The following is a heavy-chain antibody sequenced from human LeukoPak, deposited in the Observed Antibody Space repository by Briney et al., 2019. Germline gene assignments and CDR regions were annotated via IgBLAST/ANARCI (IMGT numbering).Heavy chain of an antibody. D-gene: IGHD6-13*01. J-gene: IGHJ3*02. V-gene: IGHV3-48*03. CDR3: ASASGYSSSWEGSDAFDI. Sequence: PGGSLRLSCAASGFTFSSSEMNWVRQAPGKGLEWISYISSSGTTIYYADSVKGRFTISRDNSKNTLYLQMNSLRAEDTAVYYCASASGYSSSWEGSDAFDIWGQGTMVTVSS. CDR2: ISSSGTTI. CDR1: GFTFSSSE.